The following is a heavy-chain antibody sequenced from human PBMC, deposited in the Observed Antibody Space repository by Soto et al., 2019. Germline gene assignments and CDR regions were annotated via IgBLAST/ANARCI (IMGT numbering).Heavy chain of an antibody. CDR3: ARDPIAVADTGYYYYYGMDV. CDR2: TYYRSKWYN. CDR1: GDSVSINSAA. V-gene: IGHV6-1*01. J-gene: IGHJ6*02. Sequence: SQTLSLTCAISGDSVSINSAAWNLIRQSPSRGLEWLGRTYYRSKWYNDYAVSVKSRITINPDTSKNQFSLQLNSVTPEDTAVYYCARDPIAVADTGYYYYYGMDVWGQGTTVTVSS. D-gene: IGHD6-19*01.